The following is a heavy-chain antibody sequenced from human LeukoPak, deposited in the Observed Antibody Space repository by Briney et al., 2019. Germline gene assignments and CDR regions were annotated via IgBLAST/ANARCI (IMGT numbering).Heavy chain of an antibody. J-gene: IGHJ4*02. D-gene: IGHD6-13*01. CDR1: GFTFSSYG. CDR2: IWYDGSNK. V-gene: IGHV3-33*06. Sequence: GGSLRLSCAASGFTFSSYGMHWVRQAPGKGLEWVAVIWYDGSNKYYADSVKGRFTISRDNSKNTLYLQMNSLRAEDTAVYYCAKDRWELGIAAAGFDYWGQGTLVTVSS. CDR3: AKDRWELGIAAAGFDY.